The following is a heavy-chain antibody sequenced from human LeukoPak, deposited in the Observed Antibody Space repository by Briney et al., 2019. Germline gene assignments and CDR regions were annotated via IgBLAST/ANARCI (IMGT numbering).Heavy chain of an antibody. CDR1: GFSLSTYA. Sequence: TGGSLRLSCAASGFSLSTYALSWVRQAPGGGLEWVAAISGSGDKTYHADSVKGRFTISKDNSENRLSLQMDSLRAEDTAVYFCAKDTTAWWYHRAYMNVWGKGTTVTVSS. CDR3: AKDTTAWWYHRAYMNV. J-gene: IGHJ6*03. V-gene: IGHV3-23*01. D-gene: IGHD2-15*01. CDR2: ISGSGDKT.